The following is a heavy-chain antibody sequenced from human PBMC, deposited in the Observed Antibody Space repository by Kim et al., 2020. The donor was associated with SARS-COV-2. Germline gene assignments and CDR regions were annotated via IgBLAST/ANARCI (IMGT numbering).Heavy chain of an antibody. CDR2: T. Sequence: TNYNPPLKRRVTITVDTSKNQFSLKLSSVTAADTAVYYCVRHVSRGALDIWGQGTMVTVSS. D-gene: IGHD2-8*01. J-gene: IGHJ3*02. V-gene: IGHV4-59*08. CDR3: VRHVSRGALDI.